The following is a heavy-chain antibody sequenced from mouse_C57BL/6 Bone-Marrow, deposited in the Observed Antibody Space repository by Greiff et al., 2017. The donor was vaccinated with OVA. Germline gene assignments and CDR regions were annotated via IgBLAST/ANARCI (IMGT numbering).Heavy chain of an antibody. J-gene: IGHJ1*03. CDR2: IDPSDSYT. CDR3: ARTLYYGSSPWYFDV. D-gene: IGHD1-1*01. CDR1: GYTFPSYW. Sequence: QVQLQQPGAELVKPGASVKLSCKASGYTFPSYWMQWVKQRPGPGLEWIGEIDPSDSYTNYNQKFKGKATLTVDTSSSTAYMQLSSLTSEDSAVYYCARTLYYGSSPWYFDVWGTGTTVTVSS. V-gene: IGHV1-50*01.